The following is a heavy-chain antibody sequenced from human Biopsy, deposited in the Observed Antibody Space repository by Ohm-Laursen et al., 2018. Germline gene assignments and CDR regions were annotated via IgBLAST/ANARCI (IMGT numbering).Heavy chain of an antibody. CDR1: GDAFPGHY. CDR2: IYPNSGDT. V-gene: IGHV1-2*02. J-gene: IGHJ5*01. D-gene: IGHD3-3*01. Sequence: SVTVSCQPSGDAFPGHYSHWVRQAPAPGLEWMGIIYPNSGDTDFAQKFKGRVSMTRDTSVNTAYLELSSLISDDTAIYYWAIDLLERSLRSWGQGTLVTGSS. CDR3: AIDLLERSLRS.